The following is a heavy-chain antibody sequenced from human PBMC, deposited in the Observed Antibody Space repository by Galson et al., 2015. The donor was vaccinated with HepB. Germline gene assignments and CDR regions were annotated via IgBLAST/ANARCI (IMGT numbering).Heavy chain of an antibody. CDR3: ARPAVLWFGEFPRAFDI. CDR1: GGTFSSYA. D-gene: IGHD3-10*01. V-gene: IGHV1-69*13. CDR2: IIPIFGTA. J-gene: IGHJ3*02. Sequence: SVKVSCKASGGTFSSYAISWVRQAPGQRLEWMGGIIPIFGTANYAQKFQGRVTITADESTSTAYMELSSLRSEDTAVYYCARPAVLWFGEFPRAFDIWGQGTMVTVSS.